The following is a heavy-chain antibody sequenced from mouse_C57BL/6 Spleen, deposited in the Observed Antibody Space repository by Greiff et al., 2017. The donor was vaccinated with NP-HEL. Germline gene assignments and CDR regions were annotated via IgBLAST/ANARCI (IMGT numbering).Heavy chain of an antibody. D-gene: IGHD1-1*01. J-gene: IGHJ3*01. CDR2: IDPENGDT. CDR1: GFNIKDDY. V-gene: IGHV14-4*01. Sequence: EVQLQQSGAELVRPGASVKLSCTASGFNIKDDYMHWVKQRPEQGLEWIGWIDPENGDTEYASKFQGKATITADTSSNTAYLQLSSLTSEDTAVYYGTSYGSSPAWFAYWGQGTLVTVSA. CDR3: TSYGSSPAWFAY.